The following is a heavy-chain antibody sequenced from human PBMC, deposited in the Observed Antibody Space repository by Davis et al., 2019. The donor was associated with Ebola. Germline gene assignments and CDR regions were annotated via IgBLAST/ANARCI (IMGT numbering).Heavy chain of an antibody. CDR2: IYPGDSDT. J-gene: IGHJ4*02. V-gene: IGHV5-51*01. CDR1: AYNFTKYW. D-gene: IGHD2-2*01. Sequence: GESLKISCKGSAYNFTKYWIGWVRQMPGKGLEWMGIIYPGDSDTRYSPSFQGQVTISADKSLTTAYLQWTSLKASDTAIYYCARHGSVLVPAIYWGQGTLVTVSS. CDR3: ARHGSVLVPAIY.